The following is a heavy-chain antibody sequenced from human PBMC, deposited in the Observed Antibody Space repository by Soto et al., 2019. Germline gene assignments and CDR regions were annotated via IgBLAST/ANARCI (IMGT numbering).Heavy chain of an antibody. CDR2: IIPIFGTA. V-gene: IGHV1-69*01. CDR3: ARDDDFWSGYYQHKYNLFDP. J-gene: IGHJ5*02. D-gene: IGHD3-3*01. CDR1: GGTFSSYA. Sequence: QVQLVQSGAEVKKPGSSVKVSCKASGGTFSSYAISWVRQAPGQGLEWMGGIIPIFGTANYAQKFQGRVTLTADESTSTAYMELSRLRSEDTAVYYCARDDDFWSGYYQHKYNLFDPWGQGTLVTVSS.